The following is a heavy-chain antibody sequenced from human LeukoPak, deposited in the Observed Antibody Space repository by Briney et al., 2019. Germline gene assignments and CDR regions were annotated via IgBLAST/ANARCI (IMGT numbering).Heavy chain of an antibody. CDR1: GGSISSYY. CDR3: ARVPGSSWPY. CDR2: IYYSGST. V-gene: IGHV4-59*01. Sequence: SETLSLTCTASGGSISSYYWSWIRQPPGKGLEWIGYIYYSGSTNYNPSLKSRVTISVDTSKNQFSLKLSSVTAADTAVYYCARVPGSSWPYWGQGTLVTVSS. D-gene: IGHD6-13*01. J-gene: IGHJ4*02.